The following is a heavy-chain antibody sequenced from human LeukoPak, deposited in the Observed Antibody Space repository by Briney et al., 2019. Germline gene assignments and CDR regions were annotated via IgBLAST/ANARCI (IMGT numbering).Heavy chain of an antibody. CDR1: GYTFTNYA. D-gene: IGHD3-16*02. Sequence: ASVKVSCKASGYTFTNYAMNWVRQAPGQGLEWMGWIHPSTGNPAYAQGFSGRFVFSLDTSVSTTYLQISSLKAEDTAVYFCARAFQSLGGLSLPDYWGQGTLVTVSS. CDR3: ARAFQSLGGLSLPDY. V-gene: IGHV7-4-1*02. J-gene: IGHJ4*02. CDR2: IHPSTGNP.